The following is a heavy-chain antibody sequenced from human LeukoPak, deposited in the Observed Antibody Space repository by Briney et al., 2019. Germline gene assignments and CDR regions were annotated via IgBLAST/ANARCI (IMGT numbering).Heavy chain of an antibody. V-gene: IGHV4-38-2*02. CDR2: IYHRGST. J-gene: IGHJ4*02. CDR3: ARGAEYYAIWRGYAGYSNY. CDR1: GYSISNGYY. Sequence: PSETLSLTCTVSGYSISNGYYWGWIRQPPGKGLEWVASIYHRGSTYYNVSLRSRVTISLDRPKKKFSLQLTSVTAADTAVYFCARGAEYYAIWRGYAGYSNYWGQAISVTVSS. D-gene: IGHD3-3*01.